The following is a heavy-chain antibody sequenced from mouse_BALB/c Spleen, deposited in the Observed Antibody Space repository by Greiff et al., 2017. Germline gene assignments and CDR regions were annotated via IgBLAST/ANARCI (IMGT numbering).Heavy chain of an antibody. CDR3: ARGALLYGNYDY. CDR1: GFTFSSYA. V-gene: IGHV5-6-5*01. CDR2: ISSGGST. D-gene: IGHD2-1*01. J-gene: IGHJ2*01. Sequence: EVHLVESGGGLVKPGGSLKLSCAASGFTFSSYAMSWVRQTPEKRLEWVASISSGGSTYYPDSVKGRFTISRDNARNILYLQMSSLRSEDTAMYYCARGALLYGNYDYWGQGTTLTVSS.